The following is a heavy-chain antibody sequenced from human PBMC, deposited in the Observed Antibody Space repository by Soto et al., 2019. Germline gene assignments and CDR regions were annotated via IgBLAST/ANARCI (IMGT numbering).Heavy chain of an antibody. CDR1: GGSISSSRCH. CDR2: IYYSGST. Sequence: PSETLSLTCTVSGGSISSSRCHWGWIRQPPGKGLEWIGYIYYSGSTYYNPSLKSRVTISVDTSKNQFSLKLSSVTAADTAVYYCATITIFGVVPNYFDYWGQGTLVTVSS. J-gene: IGHJ4*02. V-gene: IGHV4-31*03. CDR3: ATITIFGVVPNYFDY. D-gene: IGHD3-3*01.